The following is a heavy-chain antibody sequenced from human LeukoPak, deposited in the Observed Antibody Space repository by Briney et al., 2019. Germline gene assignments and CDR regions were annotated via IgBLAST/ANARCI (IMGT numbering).Heavy chain of an antibody. CDR3: AKGGGATVPFDN. D-gene: IGHD4-11*01. CDR1: GFTFSDYR. CDR2: ISSSSNYI. V-gene: IGHV3-21*04. Sequence: GGSLRLSCAASGFTFSDYRMNWVRQAPGKGLEWVSSISSSSNYIYYADSVKGRFTISRDNSKNTLYLQMNSLRVEDTAVYYCAKGGGATVPFDNWGQGTLVTVSS. J-gene: IGHJ4*02.